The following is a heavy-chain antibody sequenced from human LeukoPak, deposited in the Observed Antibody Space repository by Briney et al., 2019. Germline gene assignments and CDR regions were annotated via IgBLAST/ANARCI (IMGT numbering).Heavy chain of an antibody. Sequence: SDTLSLTCTVSGGSISSYYWGWIRLPPGKGLEWIGYISYSGSTTYIPSLKSRVTMSVDTSKKQFSLKLSSVTAADTAVYYCARDLIAAAGAFDYWGQGTLVTVSS. CDR1: GGSISSYY. CDR3: ARDLIAAAGAFDY. J-gene: IGHJ4*02. V-gene: IGHV4-59*12. CDR2: ISYSGST. D-gene: IGHD6-13*01.